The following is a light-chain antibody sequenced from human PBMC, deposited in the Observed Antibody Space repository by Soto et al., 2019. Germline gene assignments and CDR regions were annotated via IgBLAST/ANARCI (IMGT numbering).Light chain of an antibody. CDR1: QSVSSK. CDR3: EQYNNWPGT. Sequence: EIVLTQSPGTLSVSPGARATLSCRASQSVSSKLAWYQQKPGLAPRLVFYGASTGANGIPSRFSGSWSETEFTLSNSSLQSEDFAVYYCEQYNNWPGTFGQGTKVEIK. J-gene: IGKJ1*01. V-gene: IGKV3-15*01. CDR2: GAS.